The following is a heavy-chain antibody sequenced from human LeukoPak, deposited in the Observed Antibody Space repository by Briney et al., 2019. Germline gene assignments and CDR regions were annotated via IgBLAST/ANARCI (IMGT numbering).Heavy chain of an antibody. V-gene: IGHV3-33*01. CDR2: IWYDGSNK. CDR3: APWRGTYFDWFDP. CDR1: GFTFSSYG. D-gene: IGHD3-10*01. Sequence: GGSLRLSCAASGFTFSSYGMHWVRQAPGKGLEWVAVIWYDGSNKYYADSVKGRFTISRDNSKNTVYLHMNSVRVEDTAVYYCAPWRGTYFDWFDPWGQGTLVTVSS. J-gene: IGHJ5*02.